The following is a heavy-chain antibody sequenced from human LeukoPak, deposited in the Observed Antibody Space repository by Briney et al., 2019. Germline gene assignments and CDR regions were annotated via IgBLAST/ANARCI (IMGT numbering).Heavy chain of an antibody. J-gene: IGHJ5*02. Sequence: GGSLRLSCAASGFTLNNYDIHWVRQAPGKGLEWVATLRTKEDHKIYADFVKGRFTLSRDNSKNTLYLHMNSLTIGDTGVYYCAKLTASAGPPWGQGTLVTVSS. V-gene: IGHV3-30*02. CDR3: AKLTASAGPP. CDR2: LRTKEDHK. CDR1: GFTLNNYD. D-gene: IGHD6-13*01.